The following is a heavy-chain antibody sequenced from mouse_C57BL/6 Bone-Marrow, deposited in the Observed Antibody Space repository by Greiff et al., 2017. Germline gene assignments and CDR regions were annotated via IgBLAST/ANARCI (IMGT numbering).Heavy chain of an antibody. CDR1: GYAFSSSW. Sequence: QVQLKQSGPELVKPGASVKISCKASGYAFSSSWMNWVKQRPGKGLEWIGRIYPGDGDTNYNGKFKGKATLSADNSSSTAYMQLSSLTSEYSAVYFCARSGDYVGYYVWYVDVWGTVTTVTVSS. CDR3: ARSGDYVGYYVWYVDV. D-gene: IGHD2-3*01. J-gene: IGHJ1*03. V-gene: IGHV1-82*01. CDR2: IYPGDGDT.